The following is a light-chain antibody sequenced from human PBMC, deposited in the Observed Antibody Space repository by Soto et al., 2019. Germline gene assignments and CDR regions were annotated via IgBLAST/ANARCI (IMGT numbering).Light chain of an antibody. J-gene: IGKJ2*01. V-gene: IGKV2-28*01. CDR1: QSLLHSNGYNF. CDR3: MQALQTPPYT. CDR2: LGS. Sequence: DIVMTQSPLSLAVTPGESASISCRSSQSLLHSNGYNFLDWYLQKAGQSPRLLIYLGSNRASGVPDRFSGSGSRTDFTLTISRVEAEDVGVYYCMQALQTPPYTFGQGTKLEIK.